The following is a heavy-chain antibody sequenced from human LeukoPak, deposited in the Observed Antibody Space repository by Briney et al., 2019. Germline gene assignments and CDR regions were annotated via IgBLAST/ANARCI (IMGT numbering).Heavy chain of an antibody. CDR2: IKQGGSEI. Sequence: GSLRLSCSASGFTFSRFWMSWVSQAPGEGLEYVALIKQGGSEIFHMDSVKGRFTISRDDATNSLYLQMNSLRVEDAALYYCARDRESESDSEGDYWGQGTLVAVSS. CDR3: ARDRESESDSEGDY. J-gene: IGHJ4*02. D-gene: IGHD4-11*01. CDR1: GFTFSRFW. V-gene: IGHV3-7*01.